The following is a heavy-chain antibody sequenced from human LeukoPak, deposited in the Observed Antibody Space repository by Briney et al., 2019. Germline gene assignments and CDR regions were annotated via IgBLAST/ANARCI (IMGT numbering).Heavy chain of an antibody. CDR2: IYYSGST. D-gene: IGHD2-21*02. Sequence: SETLSLTCTVSGGSISSGDYYWSWIRQPPGTGLEWIGYIYYSGSTYYNPSLKSRVTISVDTSKNQFSLKLSSVTAADTAVYYCARVVSCGGDCYEEAQAWGQGTMVTVSS. CDR3: ARVVSCGGDCYEEAQA. V-gene: IGHV4-30-4*01. J-gene: IGHJ3*01. CDR1: GGSISSGDYY.